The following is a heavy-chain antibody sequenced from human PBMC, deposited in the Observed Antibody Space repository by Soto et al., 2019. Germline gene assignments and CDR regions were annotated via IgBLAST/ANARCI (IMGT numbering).Heavy chain of an antibody. V-gene: IGHV3-30*18. CDR3: AKSGQATVIWGYGDS. CDR1: GFAFSSYG. Sequence: QVQLVESGGGVVQPGGSLRLSCAASGFAFSSYGIHWVRQAPGKGLAWVALISYDGNTNYYADSVKGRFTISRDNSKNTLYLQMDSLRPEDTAVYYCAKSGQATVIWGYGDSWGQGTLVTVSS. D-gene: IGHD5-18*01. J-gene: IGHJ4*02. CDR2: ISYDGNTN.